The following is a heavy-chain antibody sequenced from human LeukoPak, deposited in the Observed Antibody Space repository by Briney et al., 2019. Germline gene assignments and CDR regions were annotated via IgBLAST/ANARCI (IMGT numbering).Heavy chain of an antibody. CDR3: AREDRDGYNKFDY. Sequence: SETLSLTCTVSGGSISSHYWSWLRQPPGKGLEWIGYIYYSGSTNYNPSLKSRVTISVDTSKNQFSLKLSSVTAADTAVYYCAREDRDGYNKFDYWGQGTLVTVSS. CDR2: IYYSGST. D-gene: IGHD5-24*01. J-gene: IGHJ4*02. V-gene: IGHV4-59*11. CDR1: GGSISSHY.